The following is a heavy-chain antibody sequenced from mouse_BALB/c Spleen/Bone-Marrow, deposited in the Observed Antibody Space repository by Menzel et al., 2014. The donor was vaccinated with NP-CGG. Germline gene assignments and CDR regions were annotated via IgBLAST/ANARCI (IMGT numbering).Heavy chain of an antibody. CDR3: ARGYGYDAGFAWFVY. Sequence: VKLQESGAELVKPGASVKLSCRASGYTFTTYWMHWVKQRPGQGLEWIGEINPSNGRTNYNEKFKSKATLTVDKSSSTAYMQLSSLTSEDSAVYYCARGYGYDAGFAWFVYWGQGTLVTVSA. D-gene: IGHD2-14*01. J-gene: IGHJ3*01. CDR2: INPSNGRT. V-gene: IGHV1S81*02. CDR1: GYTFTTYW.